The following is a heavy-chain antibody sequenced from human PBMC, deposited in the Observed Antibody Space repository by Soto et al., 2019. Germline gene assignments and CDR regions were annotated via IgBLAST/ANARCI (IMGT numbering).Heavy chain of an antibody. CDR3: ARPATKRITIFGVVKGTSYYYMDV. CDR2: ISAYNGNT. J-gene: IGHJ6*03. V-gene: IGHV1-18*01. CDR1: GYTFTSYG. Sequence: ASVKVSCKASGYTFTSYGISWVRQAPGQGLEWMGWISAYNGNTNYAQKLQGRVTMTTDTSTSTAYMELRSLRSDDTAVYYCARPATKRITIFGVVKGTSYYYMDVWGKGTTVTVSS. D-gene: IGHD3-3*01.